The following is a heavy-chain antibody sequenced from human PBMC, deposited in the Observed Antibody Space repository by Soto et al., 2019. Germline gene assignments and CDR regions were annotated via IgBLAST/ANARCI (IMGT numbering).Heavy chain of an antibody. CDR1: GFTFSDYA. Sequence: VQLVESGGGVVQPGRSLRLSCAASGFTFSDYAMHWVRQAPGKGLEWVAVVSHDGRNTHYPDSVKGRFTIPRDSSKNTVSLEMTSLRAEDTAVYYCAKGGRQWLVTSDFNYWGQGALVTVSS. CDR3: AKGGRQWLVTSDFNY. V-gene: IGHV3-30*18. D-gene: IGHD6-19*01. J-gene: IGHJ4*02. CDR2: VSHDGRNT.